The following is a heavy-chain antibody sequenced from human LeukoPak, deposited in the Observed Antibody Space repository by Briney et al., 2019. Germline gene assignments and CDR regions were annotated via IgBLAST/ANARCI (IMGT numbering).Heavy chain of an antibody. J-gene: IGHJ3*02. D-gene: IGHD3-22*01. CDR1: GGSISSYY. Sequence: KPSETLSLTCTVSGGSISSYYWSWIRQPPGKGREWIGYIYYSGSTNYNPSLKSRDTISVDTPKNHFSLKLSSVTAAPTAVYHCATVSYTPYDSRKVVYAFEIWGQGTMVTVSS. CDR2: IYYSGST. CDR3: ATVSYTPYDSRKVVYAFEI. V-gene: IGHV4-59*13.